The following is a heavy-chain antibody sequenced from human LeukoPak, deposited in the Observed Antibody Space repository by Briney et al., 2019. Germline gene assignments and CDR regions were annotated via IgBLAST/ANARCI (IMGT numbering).Heavy chain of an antibody. CDR2: ISSDGGST. CDR3: VKGRGVITTVTAHYFDY. Sequence: PGGSLRLSCSASGFTFSYYAMHWVRQAPGKGLEYVSGISSDGGSTHYADSVKGRFTVSRDNSKNTLYLQMSSLRPEDTAVFYCVKGRGVITTVTAHYFDYWGQGTLVTVSS. V-gene: IGHV3-64D*09. J-gene: IGHJ4*02. CDR1: GFTFSYYA. D-gene: IGHD4-11*01.